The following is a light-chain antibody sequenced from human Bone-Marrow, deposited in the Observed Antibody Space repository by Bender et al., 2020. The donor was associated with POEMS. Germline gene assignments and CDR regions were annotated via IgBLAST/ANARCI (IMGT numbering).Light chain of an antibody. Sequence: QSALTQPRSVSGSPGQSLTISCTGKSGDVGYYTYVSWYQQHPGKAPKLIIHDVTERPSGVPDRFSGSKSGNTASLTISGLQADDEADYYCCSKTNYNTLLFGAGTKLTVL. V-gene: IGLV2-11*01. CDR1: SGDVGYYTY. J-gene: IGLJ2*01. CDR3: CSKTNYNTLL. CDR2: DVT.